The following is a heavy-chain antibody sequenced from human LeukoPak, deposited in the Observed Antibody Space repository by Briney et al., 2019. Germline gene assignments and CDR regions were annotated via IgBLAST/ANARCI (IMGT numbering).Heavy chain of an antibody. CDR3: AKDHSHYDYVWGSYPDY. CDR1: GFTFDDYA. D-gene: IGHD3-16*02. CDR2: ISWNSGSI. J-gene: IGHJ4*02. Sequence: GGSLRLSCAASGFTFDDYAMHWVRQAPGKGLEWVSGISWNSGSIGYADSVKGRFTISRDNAKNSLYLQMNSLGAEDTALYYCAKDHSHYDYVWGSYPDYWGQGTLVTVSS. V-gene: IGHV3-9*01.